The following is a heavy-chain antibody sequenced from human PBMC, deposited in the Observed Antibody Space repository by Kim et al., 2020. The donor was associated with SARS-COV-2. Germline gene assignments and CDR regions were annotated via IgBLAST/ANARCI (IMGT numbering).Heavy chain of an antibody. J-gene: IGHJ4*02. CDR3: ARRSPAVLTDY. CDR1: GFSLSSNGVG. D-gene: IGHD4-17*01. V-gene: IGHV2-5*02. Sequence: SGPTLVKPTETLTLTCTFSGFSLSSNGVGVGWIRQPPGKAPEWLALIYWDDDKRYSPSLKSRLTITKDTSKNQVVFTMTNMDPVDTAAYYCARRSPAVLTDYWGPGTLVTVSS. CDR2: IYWDDDK.